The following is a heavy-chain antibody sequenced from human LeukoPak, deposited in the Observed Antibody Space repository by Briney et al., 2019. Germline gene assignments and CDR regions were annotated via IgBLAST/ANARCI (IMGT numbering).Heavy chain of an antibody. D-gene: IGHD3-22*01. Sequence: GGSLRLSCAASGFTFSSYGMHWVRQAPGKGLEWVAVIWCDGSNKYYADSVKGRFTISRDNSKNTLYLQMNSLRAEDTAVYYCAKDKGSSGYLLAYWGQGTLVTVSS. CDR2: IWCDGSNK. CDR3: AKDKGSSGYLLAY. V-gene: IGHV3-33*06. J-gene: IGHJ4*02. CDR1: GFTFSSYG.